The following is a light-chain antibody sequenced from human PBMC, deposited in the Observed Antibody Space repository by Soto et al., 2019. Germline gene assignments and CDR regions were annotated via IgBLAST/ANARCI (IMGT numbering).Light chain of an antibody. V-gene: IGKV3-15*01. CDR3: QHYDNWPRT. J-gene: IGKJ1*01. CDR1: QSVSRN. Sequence: EIVMTQSPATLSVSPGERATLSCRASQSVSRNLAWYQQKPRQAPRLLIYGASTRATGIPARFSGSGSGTEFTLTISSLQSEDFAVYYCQHYDNWPRTFGQGTKVEIK. CDR2: GAS.